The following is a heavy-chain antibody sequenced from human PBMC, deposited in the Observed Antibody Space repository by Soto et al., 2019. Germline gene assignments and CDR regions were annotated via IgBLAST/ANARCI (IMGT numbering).Heavy chain of an antibody. CDR3: ARELGYGDFSAALLD. D-gene: IGHD4-17*01. CDR2: IVPMFGTT. V-gene: IGHV1-69*01. Sequence: QVQLVQSGAEVKKPGSSVKVSCKASGGTVSRGLINWVRRAPGQGLEWMGGIVPMFGTTNYARKFKGRVTITEDESTSTAYLELSSLTSEDTAVYYCARELGYGDFSAALLDWGQGTLVTVSS. CDR1: GGTVSRGL. J-gene: IGHJ4*02.